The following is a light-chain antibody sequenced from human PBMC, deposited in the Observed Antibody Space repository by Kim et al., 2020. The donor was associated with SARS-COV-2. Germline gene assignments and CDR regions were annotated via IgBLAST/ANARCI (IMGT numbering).Light chain of an antibody. CDR1: RRIGRL. CDR2: GAS. V-gene: IGKV1-12*01. CDR3: QQGTTFPWT. Sequence: SVGDAVTLSCRASRRIGRLLAWYQQKPGKAPKLLISGASDLETGVPSRFSGSGSGTDFTLTISSLQPEDFATYYCQQGTTFPWTFGPGTKVDIK. J-gene: IGKJ1*01.